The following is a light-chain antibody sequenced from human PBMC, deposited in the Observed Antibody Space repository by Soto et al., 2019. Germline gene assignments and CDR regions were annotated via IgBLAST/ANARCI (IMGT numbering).Light chain of an antibody. V-gene: IGKV1-5*03. CDR1: QSIGSL. CDR2: KAS. Sequence: DIQMTQSPATLSASVGDRVTITCRASQSIGSLLAWYQQKPGRAPTLLIYKASNLESGVPSRFSGSGSVTGFSLTISSLQPDDSATYYCQQYSSYPLTFGQGTQLEIK. J-gene: IGKJ5*01. CDR3: QQYSSYPLT.